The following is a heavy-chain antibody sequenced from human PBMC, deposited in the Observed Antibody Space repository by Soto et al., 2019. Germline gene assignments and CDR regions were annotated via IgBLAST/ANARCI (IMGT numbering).Heavy chain of an antibody. J-gene: IGHJ6*04. V-gene: IGHV3-23*01. CDR2: IGDSGAST. D-gene: IGHD3-3*01. CDR1: GFSFSSFA. CDR3: AKGLELDG. Sequence: EVLLLESGGGLVQPGGSLRLSCEASGFSFSSFAMNWFRQAPGKGLEWVSAIGDSGASTYYADSVKGRFPISRDNSRNTLYLQLNRLRAEDTAVYYCAKGLELDGWGNGTTVTVSS.